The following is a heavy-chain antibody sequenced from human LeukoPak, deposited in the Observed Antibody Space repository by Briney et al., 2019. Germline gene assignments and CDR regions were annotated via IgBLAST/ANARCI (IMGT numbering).Heavy chain of an antibody. J-gene: IGHJ4*02. CDR2: ISSSSSTI. CDR3: ARGWGRYGDYVGVIDY. Sequence: GGSLRLSCAASGFTFSSYGMTWVRQAPGKGLEWVSYISSSSSTIYYADSVKGRFTISRDNAKNSLYLQMNSLRAEDTAVYYCARGWGRYGDYVGVIDYWGQGTLVTVSS. V-gene: IGHV3-48*04. D-gene: IGHD4-17*01. CDR1: GFTFSSYG.